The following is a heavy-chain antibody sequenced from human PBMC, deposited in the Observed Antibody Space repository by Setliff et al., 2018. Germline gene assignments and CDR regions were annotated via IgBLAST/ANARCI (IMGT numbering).Heavy chain of an antibody. CDR3: AREFVVISFVKNIHHHYGMDV. Sequence: SETLSLTCTVSGGSLSSGSNYWGWFRQPAGKGLEWIGRIYTTGTTNYSPSLTGRVTISADTSENQISLKLSSVSAADTAVYYCAREFVVISFVKNIHHHYGMDVWGQGTTVTVSS. V-gene: IGHV4-61*02. CDR1: GGSLSSGSNY. J-gene: IGHJ6*02. D-gene: IGHD2-21*01. CDR2: IYTTGTT.